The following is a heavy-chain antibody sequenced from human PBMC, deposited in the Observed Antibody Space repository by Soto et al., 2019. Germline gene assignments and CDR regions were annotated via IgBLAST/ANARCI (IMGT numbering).Heavy chain of an antibody. V-gene: IGHV4-4*02. CDR1: GGSISGSYW. D-gene: IGHD6-13*01. Sequence: PSETLSLTCAVSGGSISGSYWWSWVRHPPGKGLEWIGEIYHGGNTNYNPSLKSRVIISVDKSKNQFSLKLSSVTAADTAVYYCARRPMVGISSTSYYWGQGTLVTVS. J-gene: IGHJ4*02. CDR2: IYHGGNT. CDR3: ARRPMVGISSTSYY.